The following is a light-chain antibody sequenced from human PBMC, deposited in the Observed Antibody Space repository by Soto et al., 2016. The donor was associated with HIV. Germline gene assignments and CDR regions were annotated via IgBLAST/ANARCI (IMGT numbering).Light chain of an antibody. V-gene: IGKV1-NL1*01. Sequence: DIQMTQSPSSLSASVGDRVTITCRASQGISNSLAWYQQKPGKAPKLLLHAASRLESGVPPRFSGSGSGTDYTLTISSLQSEDFATYYCQQLFLLSSTFGGGTKVEIK. CDR3: QQLFLLSST. CDR2: AAS. J-gene: IGKJ4*01. CDR1: QGISNS.